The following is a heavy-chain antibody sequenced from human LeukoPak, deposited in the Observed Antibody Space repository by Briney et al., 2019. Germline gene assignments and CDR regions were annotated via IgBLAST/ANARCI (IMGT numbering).Heavy chain of an antibody. Sequence: ASVKVSCKASGGTFSSYAINWVRQATGQGLEWMGWMNPNSGNTGYAQKFQGRVTMTRNTSISTAYMELSSLRSEDTAVYYCARGWQLLWFGEPWGQGTLVTVSS. J-gene: IGHJ5*02. CDR1: GGTFSSYA. CDR2: MNPNSGNT. D-gene: IGHD3-10*01. CDR3: ARGWQLLWFGEP. V-gene: IGHV1-8*02.